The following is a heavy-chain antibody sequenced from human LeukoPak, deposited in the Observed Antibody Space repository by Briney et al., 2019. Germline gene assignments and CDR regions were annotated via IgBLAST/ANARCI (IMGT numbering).Heavy chain of an antibody. D-gene: IGHD4-17*01. J-gene: IGHJ4*02. CDR1: GFTFSSYG. Sequence: GRSLRLSCAASGFTFSSYGMHWVRQASGKGLEWVAVISYDGSNKYYADSVKGRFTISRDNSKNTLYLQMNSLRAEDTAVYYCAKETDYGDYVDCWGQGTLVTVSS. V-gene: IGHV3-30*18. CDR3: AKETDYGDYVDC. CDR2: ISYDGSNK.